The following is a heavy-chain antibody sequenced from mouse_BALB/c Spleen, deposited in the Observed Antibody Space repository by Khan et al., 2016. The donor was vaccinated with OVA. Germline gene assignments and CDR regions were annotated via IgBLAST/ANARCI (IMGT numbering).Heavy chain of an antibody. CDR3: ARSTWYLDV. V-gene: IGHV1-39*01. J-gene: IGHJ1*01. CDR1: GYSFTGYN. Sequence: EVELVESGPELEKPGASVKISCKASGYSFTGYNMNWVKQSNGKSLEWIGNIDPYYGGISYNQKFKGKATLTVDKSSSTAYMQLKSLTSEDATVDYCARSTWYLDVWGAGTTVTVSS. CDR2: IDPYYGGI.